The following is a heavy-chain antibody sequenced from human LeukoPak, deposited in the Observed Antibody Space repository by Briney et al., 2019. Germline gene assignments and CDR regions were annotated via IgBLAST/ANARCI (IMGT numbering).Heavy chain of an antibody. J-gene: IGHJ4*02. CDR1: GGTFSRYA. CDR2: IIPMYGTT. Sequence: SVKVSCKASGGTFSRYAISWVRQAPGQGLEWVGGIIPMYGTTNYAQKFQGRVTITADESTSTAYMELSSLRSEDTALYYCARDRDDSSGYYYGRVLEYWGQGTLVTVSS. D-gene: IGHD3-22*01. V-gene: IGHV1-69*13. CDR3: ARDRDDSSGYYYGRVLEY.